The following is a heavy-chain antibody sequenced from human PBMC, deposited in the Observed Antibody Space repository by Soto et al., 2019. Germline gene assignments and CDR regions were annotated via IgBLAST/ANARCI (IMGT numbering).Heavy chain of an antibody. V-gene: IGHV5-51*01. CDR3: ARRKASSTTSLSFRAGFDY. CDR1: GYSFTNYW. J-gene: IGHJ4*02. Sequence: GESLKISCKGSGYSFTNYWIGWVCQMPGKGLEWMGLIYPGDSDTRYSPSFEGQVTISADKSISTAYLQWSGLKASDTAMYYCARRKASSTTSLSFRAGFDYWGQGTLVTVSS. D-gene: IGHD2-2*01. CDR2: IYPGDSDT.